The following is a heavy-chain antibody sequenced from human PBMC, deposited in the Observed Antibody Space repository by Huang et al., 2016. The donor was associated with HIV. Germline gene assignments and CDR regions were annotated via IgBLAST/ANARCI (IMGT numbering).Heavy chain of an antibody. J-gene: IGHJ3*02. CDR3: AAGYDTYYDI. CDR1: GYTLPELS. CDR2: FAPEHGET. V-gene: IGHV1-24*01. D-gene: IGHD2-21*01. Sequence: QVQLVQSGAEVKKPGASVKVSCKVSGYTLPELSIHWVRQATGKGLEWMGGFAPEHGETIDAQNCQGRVTMTEDTSTDTAYMELHSLRPEDTAVYYCAAGYDTYYDIWGQGTMVIASS.